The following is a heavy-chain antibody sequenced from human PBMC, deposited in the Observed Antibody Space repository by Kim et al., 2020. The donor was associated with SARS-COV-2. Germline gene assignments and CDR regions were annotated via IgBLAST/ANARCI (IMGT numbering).Heavy chain of an antibody. CDR3: AKVHPRGYYDSSGYYDY. CDR1: GFTFDDYA. J-gene: IGHJ4*02. CDR2: ISWNSGSI. D-gene: IGHD3-22*01. Sequence: GGSLRLSCAASGFTFDDYAMHWVRQAPGKGLEWVSGISWNSGSIGYADSVKGRFTISRDNAKNSLYLQMNSLRAEDTALYYCAKVHPRGYYDSSGYYDYWGQGTLVPVSS. V-gene: IGHV3-9*01.